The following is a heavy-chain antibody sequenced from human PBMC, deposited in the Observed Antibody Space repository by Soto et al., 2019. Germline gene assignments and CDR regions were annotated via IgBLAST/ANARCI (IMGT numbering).Heavy chain of an antibody. Sequence: GGSLRLSCNVSGFTFGDYSMSWFRQAPGKGLEWVSYISSSSSTIYYADSVKGRFTISRDNAKNSLYLQMNSLRAEDTAVYYCARSHLYYDSSGYPDYWGQGTLVTVSS. J-gene: IGHJ4*02. D-gene: IGHD3-22*01. CDR3: ARSHLYYDSSGYPDY. V-gene: IGHV3-48*01. CDR2: ISSSSSTI. CDR1: GFTFGDYS.